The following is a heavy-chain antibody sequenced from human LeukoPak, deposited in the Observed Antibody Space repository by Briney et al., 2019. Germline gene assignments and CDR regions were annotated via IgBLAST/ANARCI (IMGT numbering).Heavy chain of an antibody. J-gene: IGHJ4*02. V-gene: IGHV3-30*04. D-gene: IGHD1-1*01. CDR3: AREQSYGTTGASDY. CDR1: GFTSSSYA. Sequence: GGSLRPSFAASGFTSSSYAMHWVGQAPGKGLGWVAVISYDGGNKYYAECVKGGFTISRDNSTNTLYLQMNSRRAEDTAMYYCAREQSYGTTGASDYWGQGTLVTVSS. CDR2: ISYDGGNK.